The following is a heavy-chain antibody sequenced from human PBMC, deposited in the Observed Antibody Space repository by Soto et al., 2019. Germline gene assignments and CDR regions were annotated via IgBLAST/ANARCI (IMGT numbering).Heavy chain of an antibody. J-gene: IGHJ4*02. CDR1: GGDVTSSRYY. CDR2: IDYGGST. D-gene: IGHD3-3*01. CDR3: ATIEPHNYFGSANYYFAY. Sequence: QLQLRESGPGLVRPSETLSLTCTVSGGDVTSSRYYWAWVRQTTGKGLEWIATIDYGGSTYYSACLNSRVSTSIDTSKNPFSLKMASVSAVDPAVYFCATIEPHNYFGSANYYFAYLGQGTLGAVSS. V-gene: IGHV4-39*01.